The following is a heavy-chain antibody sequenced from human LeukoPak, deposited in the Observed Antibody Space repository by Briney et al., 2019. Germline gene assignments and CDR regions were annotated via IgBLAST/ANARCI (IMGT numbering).Heavy chain of an antibody. V-gene: IGHV3-7*03. Sequence: GGSLRLSCAASGFTFSSYWMSWVRQAPGKGLEWVANIKQDGSERYYVDSVKGRFTISRDNAKNSLYLQMNSLRAEDTALYYCAKDVTATASSYYGMDVWGQGTTVTVSS. CDR3: AKDVTATASSYYGMDV. J-gene: IGHJ6*02. CDR2: IKQDGSER. CDR1: GFTFSSYW. D-gene: IGHD2-21*02.